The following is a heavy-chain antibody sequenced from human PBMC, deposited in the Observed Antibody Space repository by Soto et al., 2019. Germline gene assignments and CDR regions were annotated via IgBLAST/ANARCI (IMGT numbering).Heavy chain of an antibody. Sequence: EEQLVESGGGLVQPGASLRLSCAASGFTFSSYWMHWVRQAPGKGLVWVSRINSDGSSTSYAGSVKGRFTISRDNAKNTLYLQMNSLRAEDTAVYYCVRTSLVVAAATREDYWGQGTLVTVSS. CDR1: GFTFSSYW. J-gene: IGHJ4*02. D-gene: IGHD2-15*01. CDR3: VRTSLVVAAATREDY. CDR2: INSDGSST. V-gene: IGHV3-74*01.